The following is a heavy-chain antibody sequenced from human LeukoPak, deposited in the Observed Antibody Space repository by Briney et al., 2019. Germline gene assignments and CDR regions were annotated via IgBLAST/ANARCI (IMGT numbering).Heavy chain of an antibody. CDR3: ARANYYGSGSYHYFDY. D-gene: IGHD3-10*01. V-gene: IGHV3-21*01. CDR2: ISSSSSYI. J-gene: IGHJ4*02. CDR1: RFTFSSYS. Sequence: GGSLRLSCAASRFTFSSYSMNWVRQAPGKGLEWVSFISSSSSYIYSADSVKGRFTISRDNAKNSLYLQMNSLRAEDTAVYYCARANYYGSGSYHYFDYWGQGTLVTVSS.